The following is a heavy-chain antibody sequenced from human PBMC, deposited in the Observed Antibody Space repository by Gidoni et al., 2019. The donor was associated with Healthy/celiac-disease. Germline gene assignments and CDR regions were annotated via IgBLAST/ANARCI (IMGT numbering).Heavy chain of an antibody. CDR2: ISYDGSKK. CDR3: ARDKRSSSWYGAFDI. D-gene: IGHD6-13*01. Sequence: QVQLVESGGGVVQPGRSLRLSCPASGFPFRSHAMHWVHQAPGKGLEWVAVISYDGSKKYYADSVKGRFTISRDNSKNTLYVQMNSLRAEDTAVYYCARDKRSSSWYGAFDIWGQGTMVTVSS. J-gene: IGHJ3*02. CDR1: GFPFRSHA. V-gene: IGHV3-30-3*01.